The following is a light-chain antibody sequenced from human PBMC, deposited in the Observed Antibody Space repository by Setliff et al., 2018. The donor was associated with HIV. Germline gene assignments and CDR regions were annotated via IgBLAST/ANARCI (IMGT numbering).Light chain of an antibody. J-gene: IGLJ1*01. CDR1: SRDVGAYNY. CDR3: CLYAGSYTYV. V-gene: IGLV2-11*01. Sequence: QSVLAQPRSVSGSPGQSFTFSCTGSSRDVGAYNYVSWYQQHPGKAPKLMIFDVTRRPSGVPDRFSGSTSGNTASLTISGLQAEDEADYYCCLYAGSYTYVFGSGTKVTGL. CDR2: DVT.